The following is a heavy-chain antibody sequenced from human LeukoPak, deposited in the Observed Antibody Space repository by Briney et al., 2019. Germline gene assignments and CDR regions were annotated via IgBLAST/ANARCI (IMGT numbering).Heavy chain of an antibody. J-gene: IGHJ4*02. CDR1: GFTFSSYW. V-gene: IGHV3-7*01. Sequence: GGSLRLSCAAPGFTFSSYWMSWVRQAPGKGLEGVANIKQDGREKYYVDSVKGRFTISRDNAKNSLYLQMNSLRAEDTAVYYCARDGGIWSFDYWGQGTLVTVSS. D-gene: IGHD6-13*01. CDR2: IKQDGREK. CDR3: ARDGGIWSFDY.